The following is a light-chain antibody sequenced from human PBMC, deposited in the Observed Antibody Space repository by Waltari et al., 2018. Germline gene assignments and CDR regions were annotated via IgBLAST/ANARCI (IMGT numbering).Light chain of an antibody. Sequence: EIVLTPSPGTLSLSPGESATLSCRASQSVSRFLAWYQQKPGQAPRLLIYAASSRATGIPDRFSGSGSGTDFSLTISRLEPEDFAMYYCQHYVSLPATFGQGTKVEIK. CDR3: QHYVSLPAT. J-gene: IGKJ1*01. V-gene: IGKV3-20*01. CDR2: AAS. CDR1: QSVSRF.